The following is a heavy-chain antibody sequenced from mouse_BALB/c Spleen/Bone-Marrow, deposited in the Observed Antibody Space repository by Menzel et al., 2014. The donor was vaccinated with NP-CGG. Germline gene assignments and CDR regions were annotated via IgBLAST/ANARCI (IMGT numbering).Heavy chain of an antibody. Sequence: EVKLMESGGGLVKSGGSLKLSCAASGFTFSNYGMSWVRQTPERRLEWVATISGGGSYTFYSDSVKGRFTISRDNAKNNLYLQLSSLRSEDTAVHYCARHAYYDQTEVSFIYWGQGTLVTVSA. V-gene: IGHV5-9-2*01. CDR3: ARHAYYDQTEVSFIY. J-gene: IGHJ3*01. D-gene: IGHD2-4*01. CDR2: ISGGGSYT. CDR1: GFTFSNYG.